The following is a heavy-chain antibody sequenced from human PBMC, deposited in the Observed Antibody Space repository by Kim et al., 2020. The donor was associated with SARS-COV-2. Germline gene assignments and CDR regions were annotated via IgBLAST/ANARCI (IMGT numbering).Heavy chain of an antibody. D-gene: IGHD6-13*01. CDR1: GYTFTSYG. CDR3: ARDRRAAAGKGRWVWFDP. CDR2: ISAYNGNT. V-gene: IGHV1-18*01. J-gene: IGHJ5*02. Sequence: ASVKVSCKASGYTFTSYGISWVRQAPGQGLEWMGWISAYNGNTNYAQKLQGRVTMTTDTSTSTAYMELRSLRSDDTAVYYCARDRRAAAGKGRWVWFDPWGQGTLVTVSS.